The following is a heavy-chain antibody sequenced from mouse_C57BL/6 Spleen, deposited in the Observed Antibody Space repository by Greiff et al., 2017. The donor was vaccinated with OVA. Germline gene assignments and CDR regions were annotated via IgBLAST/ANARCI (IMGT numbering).Heavy chain of an antibody. CDR3: AREGGYHYFDY. V-gene: IGHV5-16*01. CDR2: INYDGSST. J-gene: IGHJ2*01. CDR1: GFTFSDYY. D-gene: IGHD2-2*01. Sequence: EVKLVESEGGLVQPGSSMKLSCTASGFTFSDYYMAWVRQVPEKGLEWVANINYDGSSTYYLDSLKSRFIISRDNAKNILYLQMSSLKSEDTATYYCAREGGYHYFDYWGQGTTLTVSS.